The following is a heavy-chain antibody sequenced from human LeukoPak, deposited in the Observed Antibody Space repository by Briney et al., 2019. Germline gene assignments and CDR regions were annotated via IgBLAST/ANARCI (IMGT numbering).Heavy chain of an antibody. CDR1: GGSISSSSYY. Sequence: SETLSLTCTVSGGSISSSSYYWGWIRQPPGKGLEWIGSIYYSGSTYYNPSLKSRVTISVDTSKNQFSLKLSSVTAADTAVYYCARGLVPAASHFDYWGQGTLVTVSS. CDR2: IYYSGST. D-gene: IGHD2-2*01. V-gene: IGHV4-39*07. J-gene: IGHJ4*02. CDR3: ARGLVPAASHFDY.